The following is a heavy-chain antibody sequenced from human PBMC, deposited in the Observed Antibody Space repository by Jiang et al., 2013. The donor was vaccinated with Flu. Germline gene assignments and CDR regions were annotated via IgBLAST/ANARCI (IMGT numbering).Heavy chain of an antibody. CDR1: TGSISYGDYY. D-gene: IGHD4/OR15-4a*01. CDR2: IYYSGNT. J-gene: IGHJ3*01. CDR3: AAATSVTMWAFDV. V-gene: IGHV4-30-4*01. Sequence: GSGLVKPSQTLSLTCSVSTGSISYGDYYWTWVRQPPGKGLEYVGHIYYSGNTYQNPSLRSRVTVSIDISRKQFSLNLSSVTAADTAVYYCAAATSVTMWAFDVWAQGQWSPSLQ.